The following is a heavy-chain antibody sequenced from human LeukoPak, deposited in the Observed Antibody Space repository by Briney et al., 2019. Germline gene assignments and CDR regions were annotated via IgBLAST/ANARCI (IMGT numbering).Heavy chain of an antibody. J-gene: IGHJ4*02. Sequence: GGSLRLSCAASGFTFSSYEMNWVRQAPGTGLEWVSYISSSGSTIYYADSVKDRFTISRDNAKNSLYLQMNSLRAEDTAVYYCVRGAVLLWFGELLSPHGYYFDYWGQGTLVTVSS. D-gene: IGHD3-10*01. CDR3: VRGAVLLWFGELLSPHGYYFDY. CDR2: ISSSGSTI. V-gene: IGHV3-48*03. CDR1: GFTFSSYE.